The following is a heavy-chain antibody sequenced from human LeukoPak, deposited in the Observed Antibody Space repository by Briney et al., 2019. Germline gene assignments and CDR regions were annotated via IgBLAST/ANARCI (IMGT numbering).Heavy chain of an antibody. V-gene: IGHV4-59*01. CDR3: ARAPGGYGSGSRGAFDI. CDR1: GGSISSYY. J-gene: IGHJ3*02. CDR2: IYYSGST. D-gene: IGHD3-10*01. Sequence: SETLSLTCTVSGGSISSYYWSWIRQPPGKGLEWIGYIYYSGSTNYNPSLKSRVTISVDTSKNQFSLKLSSVTAADSAVYYCARAPGGYGSGSRGAFDIWGQGTMVTVSS.